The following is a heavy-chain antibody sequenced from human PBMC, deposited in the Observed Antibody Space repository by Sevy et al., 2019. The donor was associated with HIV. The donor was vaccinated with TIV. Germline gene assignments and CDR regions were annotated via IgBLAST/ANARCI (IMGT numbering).Heavy chain of an antibody. D-gene: IGHD2-2*01. CDR3: TTEDIVVVPAAIV. CDR1: GFTFSNAW. J-gene: IGHJ4*02. CDR2: IKSKTDGGTT. Sequence: GGSLRLSCAASGFTFSNAWMSWVRQAPGKGLEWVGRIKSKTDGGTTDYAAPVKGRFTISRGDSKYTLYLQMNSLKTEDTAVYYCTTEDIVVVPAAIVWGQGTLVTVSS. V-gene: IGHV3-15*01.